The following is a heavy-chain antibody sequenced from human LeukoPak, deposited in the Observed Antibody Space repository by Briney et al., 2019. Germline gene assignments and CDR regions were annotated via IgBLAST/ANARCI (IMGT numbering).Heavy chain of an antibody. CDR3: ATLAFGVVIIDF. V-gene: IGHV1-46*01. Sequence: ASVKVSCKASRYTFTNYYMHWVRQAPGQGLEWMGIINPSGGSTSYAQKFQGRVTMTRDTSTSTVYMELSSLRSEDTAVYYCATLAFGVVIIDFWGQGTLVTVSS. D-gene: IGHD3-3*01. CDR1: RYTFTNYY. J-gene: IGHJ4*02. CDR2: INPSGGST.